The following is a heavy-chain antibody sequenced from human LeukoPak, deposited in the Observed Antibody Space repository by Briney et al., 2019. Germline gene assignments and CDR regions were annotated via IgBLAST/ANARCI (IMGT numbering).Heavy chain of an antibody. J-gene: IGHJ4*02. CDR2: ISGSGGST. Sequence: GGSLRLSCAASGFTFSSYAMSWVRQAPGKGLEWVSAISGSGGSTYYADSVKGRFAISRDNSKNTLYLQMNSLRAEDTAVYYSAKDLSGWITIFGVPIDYWGQGTLVTVSS. V-gene: IGHV3-23*01. CDR3: AKDLSGWITIFGVPIDY. D-gene: IGHD3-3*01. CDR1: GFTFSSYA.